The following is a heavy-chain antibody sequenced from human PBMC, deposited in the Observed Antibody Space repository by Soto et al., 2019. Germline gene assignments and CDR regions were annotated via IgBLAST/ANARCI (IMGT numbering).Heavy chain of an antibody. Sequence: RASVKVSCKASGYTFTSYGISWVRQAPGQGLEWMGWISAYNGNTNYAQKLQGRVTMTTDTSTSTAYMELRSLRSDDTAVYYCARVNIRGEWLQVYYYYGMDVWGQGTTVTVSS. V-gene: IGHV1-18*04. CDR1: GYTFTSYG. CDR3: ARVNIRGEWLQVYYYYGMDV. CDR2: ISAYNGNT. J-gene: IGHJ6*02. D-gene: IGHD5-12*01.